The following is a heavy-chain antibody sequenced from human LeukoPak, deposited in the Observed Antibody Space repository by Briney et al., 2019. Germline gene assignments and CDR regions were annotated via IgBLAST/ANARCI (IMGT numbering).Heavy chain of an antibody. J-gene: IGHJ4*02. CDR2: INHSGST. D-gene: IGHD6-13*01. V-gene: IGHV4-34*01. CDR3: ARHGIAGVDY. Sequence: SETLSLTCAVYGGSFSGYYWSWIRQPPGKGLEWIGEINHSGSTNYNPSLKSRVTISVDTSKNQFSLKLSSVTAADTAVYYCARHGIAGVDYWGQGTLVTVSS. CDR1: GGSFSGYY.